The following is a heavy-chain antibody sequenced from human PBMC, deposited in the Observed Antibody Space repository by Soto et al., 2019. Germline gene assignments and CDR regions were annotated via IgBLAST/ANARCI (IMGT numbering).Heavy chain of an antibody. D-gene: IGHD6-19*01. CDR1: GGTFSSYA. V-gene: IGHV1-69*01. CDR3: SRGDIAVAGKGGYYYYYAMDV. Sequence: QVQLVQSGAEVKKPGSSVKVSCKASGGTFSSYAISWVRQDPGQGLEWMGGIIPIFGTTNYAQKFQGRVTITADESTSTAYMDLSSLRSEDTAVYYCSRGDIAVAGKGGYYYYYAMDVWGHGTTVTVAS. CDR2: IIPIFGTT. J-gene: IGHJ6*02.